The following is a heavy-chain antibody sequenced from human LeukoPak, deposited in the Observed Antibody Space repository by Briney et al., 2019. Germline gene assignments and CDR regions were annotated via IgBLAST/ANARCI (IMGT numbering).Heavy chain of an antibody. CDR3: VKRWTGTTIGQQDY. D-gene: IGHD1-1*01. Sequence: PGGSLRLSCAASGFTFNSYGMHWVRQAPGKGLEWVAVISHDGSNKYYADSVKGRFTISRDNSKNALHLQMNSLRGEDMAVYYCVKRWTGTTIGQQDYWGQGILVTVSS. J-gene: IGHJ4*02. V-gene: IGHV3-30*18. CDR1: GFTFNSYG. CDR2: ISHDGSNK.